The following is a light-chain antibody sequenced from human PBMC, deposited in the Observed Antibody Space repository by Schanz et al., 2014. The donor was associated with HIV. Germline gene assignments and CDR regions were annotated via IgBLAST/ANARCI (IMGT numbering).Light chain of an antibody. CDR2: EVS. Sequence: ALTQPPSASGSPGQSVTISCSGTSSDVGGYNFVSWYQHHPGKAPKLIIYEVSQRPSGVPDRFSGSKSGNTASLTVSGLQAEDEADYYCTSYARCNVLGIFGGGTKLTVL. J-gene: IGLJ2*01. V-gene: IGLV2-8*01. CDR3: TSYARCNVLGI. CDR1: SSDVGGYNF.